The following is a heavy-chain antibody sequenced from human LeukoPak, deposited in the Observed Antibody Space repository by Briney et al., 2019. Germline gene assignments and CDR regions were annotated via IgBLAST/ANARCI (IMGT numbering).Heavy chain of an antibody. Sequence: SETLSLTCTVSGGSTSSYYWSWIRQPPGKGLEWIGYIYFTGSTSYNPSLKSRVTISVDTSKNQFSLRLSSVTAADTAVYYCARGNIPTDYWGQGTLVTVSS. J-gene: IGHJ4*02. D-gene: IGHD2-2*02. V-gene: IGHV4-59*01. CDR1: GGSTSSYY. CDR2: IYFTGST. CDR3: ARGNIPTDY.